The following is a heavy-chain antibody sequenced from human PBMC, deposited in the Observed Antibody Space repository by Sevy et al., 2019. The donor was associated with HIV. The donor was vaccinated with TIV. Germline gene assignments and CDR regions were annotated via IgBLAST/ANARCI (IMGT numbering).Heavy chain of an antibody. CDR3: ARSGGYSDYGMDV. V-gene: IGHV3-13*05. J-gene: IGHJ6*02. D-gene: IGHD5-12*01. Sequence: GSLRLSCVAAGFTFSSYDMHWVRQVTGKGLEWISGVGPAGDQFYPGSVKGRFTISRENAKNSFYLQMNNLGAGDTAVYYCARSGGYSDYGMDVWGQGTTVTVSS. CDR1: GFTFSSYD. CDR2: VGPAGDQ.